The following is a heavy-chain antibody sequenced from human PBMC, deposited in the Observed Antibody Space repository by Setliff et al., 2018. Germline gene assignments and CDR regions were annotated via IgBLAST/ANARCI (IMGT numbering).Heavy chain of an antibody. Sequence: ASVKVSCKGSGYRFIVYYIHWVRQTPGKGLEWMGRVDPKDGQAIYAKKFQGRFTTTADTSIDTAYMELSSLTSEDTAVYYCATDLAIRGVQFDYWGRGTLVTVSS. V-gene: IGHV1-69-2*01. CDR3: ATDLAIRGVQFDY. CDR2: VDPKDGQA. D-gene: IGHD3-10*01. CDR1: GYRFIVYY. J-gene: IGHJ4*02.